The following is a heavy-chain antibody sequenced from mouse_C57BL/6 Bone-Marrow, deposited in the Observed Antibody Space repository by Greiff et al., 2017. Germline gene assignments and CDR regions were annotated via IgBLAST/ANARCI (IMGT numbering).Heavy chain of an antibody. V-gene: IGHV1-81*01. CDR3: ANLTGKTWFAY. CDR2: IYPRSGNT. Sequence: QVQLQQSGAELARPGASVKLSCKASGYTFTSYGISWVKQRTGQGLEWIGEIYPRSGNTYYNEKFKGKATLTADKSSSTAYMELRSLTSEDSAVYFCANLTGKTWFAYWGQGTLVTVSA. D-gene: IGHD4-1*01. J-gene: IGHJ3*01. CDR1: GYTFTSYG.